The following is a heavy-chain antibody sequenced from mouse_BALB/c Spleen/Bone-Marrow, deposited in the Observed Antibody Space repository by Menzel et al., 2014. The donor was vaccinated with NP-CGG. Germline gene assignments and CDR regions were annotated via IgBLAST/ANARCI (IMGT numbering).Heavy chain of an antibody. CDR1: GFNIKDTY. Sequence: VQLQQSGAELVKPGASVKLSCTASGFNIKDTYMHWVKQRPEQGLEWIGRIDPANGNTKYDPKFQGKAAITADTSSNTAYLQLSSLTSEDTAVYYCATGFAYWGQGTLVTVSA. V-gene: IGHV14-3*02. CDR2: IDPANGNT. CDR3: ATGFAY. J-gene: IGHJ3*01.